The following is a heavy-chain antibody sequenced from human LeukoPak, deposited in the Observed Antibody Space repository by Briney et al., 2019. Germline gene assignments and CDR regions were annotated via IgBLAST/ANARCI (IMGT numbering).Heavy chain of an antibody. V-gene: IGHV4-59*01. CDR1: GGSISSYY. Sequence: SETLSLTCTVSGGSISSYYWSWIRQPPGKGLEWIGYIYYSGSTNYNPSLKSRVTISVDTSKNQFSLKLSSVTAADTAVYYCASSPPMVRGRYYDYWGQGTLVTVSS. J-gene: IGHJ4*02. D-gene: IGHD3-10*01. CDR3: ASSPPMVRGRYYDY. CDR2: IYYSGST.